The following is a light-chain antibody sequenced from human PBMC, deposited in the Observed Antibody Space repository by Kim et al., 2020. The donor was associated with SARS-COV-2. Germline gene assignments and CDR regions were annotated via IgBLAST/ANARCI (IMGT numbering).Light chain of an antibody. CDR2: DVT. J-gene: IGLJ3*02. V-gene: IGLV2-14*04. CDR1: SSDVGNSYH. CDR3: NSFTNTGTWV. Sequence: GQSITMSCTGTSSDVGNSYHVSWYQQHPGKAPKLIIFDVTNRPSGVSNRFSGSKSGNTASLTISGLQAEDEADYYCNSFTNTGTWVFGGGTQLTVL.